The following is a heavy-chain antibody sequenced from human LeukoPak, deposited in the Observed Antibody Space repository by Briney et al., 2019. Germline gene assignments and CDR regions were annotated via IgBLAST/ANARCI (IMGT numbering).Heavy chain of an antibody. D-gene: IGHD1-26*01. J-gene: IGHJ4*02. V-gene: IGHV3-20*04. CDR3: ASGGIYYGAAFDF. CDR1: GFTFSSHW. CDR2: INWNGGST. Sequence: GGSLRLSCAASGFTFSSHWMHWVRQVPGKGLEWVSGINWNGGSTGYADSVKGRFTISRDNAKNSLYLQMNSLRAEDTALYYCASGGIYYGAAFDFWGQGTLVTVSS.